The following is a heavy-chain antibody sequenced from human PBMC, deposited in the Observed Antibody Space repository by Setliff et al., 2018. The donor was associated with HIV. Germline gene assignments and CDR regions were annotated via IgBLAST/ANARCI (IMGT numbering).Heavy chain of an antibody. CDR3: AIDHVTNIAESGYGYTRIDP. CDR2: IYMRGGT. CDR1: GGSIIRGISW. J-gene: IGHJ5*02. Sequence: SETLSLTCTVSGGSIIRGISWWAWIRQPAGKGPEWLGQIYMRGGTDYNPSLEGRVTISLDTSKNQFSLKLTSVTAADTAVYYCAIDHVTNIAESGYGYTRIDPWGPGISVTVSS. V-gene: IGHV4-61*09. D-gene: IGHD5-18*01.